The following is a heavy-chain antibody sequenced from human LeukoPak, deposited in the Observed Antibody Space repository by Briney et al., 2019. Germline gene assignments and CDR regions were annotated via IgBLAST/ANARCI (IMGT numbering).Heavy chain of an antibody. V-gene: IGHV3-9*01. CDR1: GFTFDDYG. CDR2: ISWNSASV. CDR3: AKDYGYSSSWYDY. Sequence: HSGGSLRLSCAASGFTFDDYGMHWVRHAPGKGLEWVSTISWNSASVGYVDSVKGRFTISRDNAKKTLYLQMNSLRPEDTALYYCAKDYGYSSSWYDYWGQGTLVTVSS. D-gene: IGHD6-13*01. J-gene: IGHJ4*02.